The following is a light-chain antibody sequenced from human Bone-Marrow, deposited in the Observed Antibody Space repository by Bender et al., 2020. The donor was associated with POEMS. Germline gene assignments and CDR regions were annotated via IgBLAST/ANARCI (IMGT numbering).Light chain of an antibody. CDR2: DVS. CDR1: SSDVGGYNY. CDR3: SSYTNRNTLI. Sequence: QSALTQPRSVSGSPGQSVTISCTGTSSDVGGYNYVSWYQQYPGEAPKLMIYDVSNRPSGVSNRFSGSKSGNTASLTISGLQAEDEADYYCSSYTNRNTLIFGGGTKLTVL. V-gene: IGLV2-14*03. J-gene: IGLJ2*01.